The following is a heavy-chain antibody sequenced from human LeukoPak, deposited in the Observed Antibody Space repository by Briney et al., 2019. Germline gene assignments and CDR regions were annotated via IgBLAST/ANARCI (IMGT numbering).Heavy chain of an antibody. V-gene: IGHV4-39*07. CDR1: GGSISSYY. CDR3: ARVHIVVVTAPHYFDY. Sequence: SETLSLTCTVSGGSISSYYWGWMRQPPGKGLEWIGSIYYSGSTYYNPSLKGRVTISVDTSKNQFSLKLSSVTAADTAVYYCARVHIVVVTAPHYFDYWGQGTLVTVSS. CDR2: IYYSGST. D-gene: IGHD2-21*02. J-gene: IGHJ4*02.